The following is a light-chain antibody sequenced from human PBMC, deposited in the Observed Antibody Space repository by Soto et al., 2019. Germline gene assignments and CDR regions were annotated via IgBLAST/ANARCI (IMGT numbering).Light chain of an antibody. CDR2: DAS. V-gene: IGKV3-11*01. CDR3: QQRVNWPPT. Sequence: EVVLTQSPASLSLSPGDRATLSCRADQSVSDYLAWYQQKPGQPPRLLFFDASSRATGVPHRFSAGGSGTDFTLIISSLQPEDFAVYYCQQRVNWPPTFGGGIKVDIK. J-gene: IGKJ4*01. CDR1: QSVSDY.